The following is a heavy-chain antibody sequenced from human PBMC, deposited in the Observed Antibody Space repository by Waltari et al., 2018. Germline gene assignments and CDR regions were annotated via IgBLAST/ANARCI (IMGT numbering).Heavy chain of an antibody. V-gene: IGHV3-53*01. CDR1: GFTVSSNY. D-gene: IGHD6-6*01. Sequence: EVQLVESGGGLIQPGGSLRLSCAASGFTVSSNYMSWVRQAPGKGLEWVSVIYSGGNTYYAASVKVRFTICRDKSKNTLYLQMNSLRAEDTAVYYCARDLTISSSPSDYWGQGTLVTVSS. CDR2: IYSGGNT. CDR3: ARDLTISSSPSDY. J-gene: IGHJ4*02.